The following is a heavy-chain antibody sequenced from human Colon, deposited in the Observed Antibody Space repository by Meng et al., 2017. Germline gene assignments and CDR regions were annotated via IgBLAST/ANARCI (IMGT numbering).Heavy chain of an antibody. J-gene: IGHJ4*02. CDR2: IWNDGSKE. Sequence: GESLKISCAASGFTFSNSGMHWVRQAPGKGLEWVAVIWNDGSKEYYADSVKGRFTISRDNSKNILYLQMNSLRVEETAVFYCAKNSAGARFYFANWGQGTLVTVSS. CDR3: AKNSAGARFYFAN. CDR1: GFTFSNSG. D-gene: IGHD2-8*02. V-gene: IGHV3-33*06.